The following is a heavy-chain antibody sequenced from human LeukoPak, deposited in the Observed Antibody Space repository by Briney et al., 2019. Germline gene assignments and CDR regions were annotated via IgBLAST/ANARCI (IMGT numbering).Heavy chain of an antibody. CDR1: GFTFSSYW. J-gene: IGHJ4*02. Sequence: GGSLRLSCAASGFTFSSYWMNWVREARGKGLVWVSRIASDGCSTTYADSVKGRFSISRDNAKNTLYLQMNSLRVEDTAVYYCARGRPHGNDYWGQGTLVTVSS. CDR2: IASDGCST. CDR3: ARGRPHGNDY. D-gene: IGHD4-23*01. V-gene: IGHV3-74*01.